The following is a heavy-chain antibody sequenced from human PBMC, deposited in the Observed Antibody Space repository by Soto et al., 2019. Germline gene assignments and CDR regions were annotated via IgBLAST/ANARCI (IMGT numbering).Heavy chain of an antibody. CDR3: TTAPGPGGGYDLLRPARDY. CDR1: GFTFSNAW. Sequence: PGGSLRLSCAASGFTFSNAWMSWVRQAPGKGLEWVGRIKSKTDGGTTDYAAPVKGRFTISRDDSKNTLYLQMNSLKTEDTAVYYCTTAPGPGGGYDLLRPARDYWGQGTLVTVSS. CDR2: IKSKTDGGTT. J-gene: IGHJ4*01. D-gene: IGHD5-12*01. V-gene: IGHV3-15*01.